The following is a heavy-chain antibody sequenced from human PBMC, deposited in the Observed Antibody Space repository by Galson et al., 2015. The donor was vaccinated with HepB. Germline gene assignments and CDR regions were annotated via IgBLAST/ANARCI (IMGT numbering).Heavy chain of an antibody. V-gene: IGHV1-18*01. J-gene: IGHJ6*02. CDR3: AREGFSAYDYAGYYYYGMDV. Sequence: SVKVSCKASGYTFTSYGISWVRRAPGQGLEWMGWISAYNRNTNYAQKLQGRVTMTTDTSTSTAYMELRSLRSDDTAVYYCAREGFSAYDYAGYYYYGMDVWGQGTTVTVSS. D-gene: IGHD5-12*01. CDR2: ISAYNRNT. CDR1: GYTFTSYG.